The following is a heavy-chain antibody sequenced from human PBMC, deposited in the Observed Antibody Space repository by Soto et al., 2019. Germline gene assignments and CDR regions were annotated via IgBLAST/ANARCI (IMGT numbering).Heavy chain of an antibody. J-gene: IGHJ6*02. CDR2: IYPGDSDT. CDR1: GYSFTSYW. CDR3: ARHDSGYDYNYYYYGMDV. V-gene: IGHV5-51*01. Sequence: PGKSLKISCKGSGYSFTSYWIGWVRQMPGKGLEWMGIIYPGDSDTRYSPSFQGQVTISADKSISTAYLQWSSLKASDTAMYYCARHDSGYDYNYYYYGMDVWGQGTTVTVSS. D-gene: IGHD5-12*01.